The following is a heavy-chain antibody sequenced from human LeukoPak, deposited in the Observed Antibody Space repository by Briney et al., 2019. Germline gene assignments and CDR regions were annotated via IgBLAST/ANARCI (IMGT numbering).Heavy chain of an antibody. CDR2: ISYDGSNK. CDR3: ARDAAAVSSAAYYFDY. CDR1: GFTFSSYA. J-gene: IGHJ4*02. V-gene: IGHV3-30*04. D-gene: IGHD6-13*01. Sequence: GGSLRLSCAASGFTFSSYAMHWVRQAPGKGLEWVAVISYDGSNKYYADSVKGRFTISRDNSKNTRYLQMNSLRAEDTAVYYCARDAAAVSSAAYYFDYWGQGTLVTVSS.